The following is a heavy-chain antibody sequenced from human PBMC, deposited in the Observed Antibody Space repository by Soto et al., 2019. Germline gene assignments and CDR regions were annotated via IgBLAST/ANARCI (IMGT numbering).Heavy chain of an antibody. CDR1: GYSICSGGYS. D-gene: IGHD3-22*01. V-gene: IGHV4-30-2*01. CDR2: IYHSGST. CDR3: ASEYYYDSSGYGPEGVFDY. Sequence: SETTSITCAVSGYSICSGGYSWSWIRQPPGKGLEWIGYIYHSGSTYYNPSLKSRVTISVDRSKDQFSLKLSSVTAADTAVYYCASEYYYDSSGYGPEGVFDYWGQGTLVTVSS. J-gene: IGHJ4*02.